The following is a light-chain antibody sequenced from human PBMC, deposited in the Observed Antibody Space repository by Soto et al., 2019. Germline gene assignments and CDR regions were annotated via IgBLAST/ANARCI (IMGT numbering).Light chain of an antibody. CDR2: EVS. J-gene: IGLJ2*01. V-gene: IGLV2-14*01. CDR1: SSDVGGYDY. CDR3: SSYTTSSTRV. Sequence: QSALTQPASVSGSPGQSITISCTGTSSDVGGYDYVSWYQQHPGKAPKVMIYEVSNRPSGVSYRFSCSKSGNTASLTISGLQADDEADYYCSSYTTSSTRVFGGGTKLTVL.